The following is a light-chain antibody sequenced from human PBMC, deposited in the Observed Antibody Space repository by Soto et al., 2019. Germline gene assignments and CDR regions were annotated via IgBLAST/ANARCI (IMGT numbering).Light chain of an antibody. CDR2: DAS. CDR1: QSISSW. CDR3: QQYNSYPWT. V-gene: IGKV1-5*01. J-gene: IGKJ1*01. Sequence: DIQMTQSPSTLSASVGDRVTITCRARQSISSWLAWYQQKPGKAPKLLSYDASSLESGVPSRFSGSGSGTEFTLTICSLQPDDFATYYCQQYNSYPWTVGQGTKVDIK.